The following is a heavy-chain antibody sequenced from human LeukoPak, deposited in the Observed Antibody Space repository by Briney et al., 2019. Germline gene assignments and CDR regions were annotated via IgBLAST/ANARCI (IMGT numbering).Heavy chain of an antibody. CDR3: ARTARVFDY. CDR2: TYIRGDT. Sequence: SEKLSLTCAVSGCSVGSSDWYWSWIRQPPGKDLEVIGYTYIRGDTNYNPSLKSRVTMSLDTSKNVLSLKMNSVTAADTAVYYCARTARVFDYWGQGISVTVSS. D-gene: IGHD5-18*01. CDR1: GCSVGSSDWY. J-gene: IGHJ4*02. V-gene: IGHV4-4*09.